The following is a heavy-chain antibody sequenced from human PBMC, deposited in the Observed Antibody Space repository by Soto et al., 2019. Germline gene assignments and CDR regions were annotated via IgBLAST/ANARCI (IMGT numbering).Heavy chain of an antibody. CDR2: ISAYNGNT. Sequence: ASVKVSCKASGYTFTNFGISWVRQAPGQGLEWMGWISAYNGNTNYAQNFQGIVTMTTDTSTSTAYMELRSLRSDDTAVYYCARDLSYGDFDYWGQGTLVTVS. V-gene: IGHV1-18*01. CDR3: ARDLSYGDFDY. D-gene: IGHD4-17*01. J-gene: IGHJ4*02. CDR1: GYTFTNFG.